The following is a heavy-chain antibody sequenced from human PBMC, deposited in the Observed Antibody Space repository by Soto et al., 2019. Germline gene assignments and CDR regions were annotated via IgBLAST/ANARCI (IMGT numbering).Heavy chain of an antibody. CDR3: ARHSLALRKNNWFDP. D-gene: IGHD3-3*02. CDR2: IFYLGSS. J-gene: IGHJ5*02. Sequence: TLSPPCAVSFDSIISIDLYWGWVLQPPGKGLEWIGSIFYLGSSYYNPSLKSRVTMSVDTSKNQFSLRLRSVTAADTALYFCARHSLALRKNNWFDPWGQGIMVTVSS. CDR1: FDSIISIDLY. V-gene: IGHV4-39*01.